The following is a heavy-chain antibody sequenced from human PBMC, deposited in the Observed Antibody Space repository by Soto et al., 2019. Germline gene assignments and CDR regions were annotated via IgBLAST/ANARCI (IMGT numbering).Heavy chain of an antibody. V-gene: IGHV4-39*01. J-gene: IGHJ5*02. D-gene: IGHD2-2*01. CDR3: ARQPYCSSTSCYPFSNCFDP. CDR1: GGSISSSSYY. Sequence: SETLSLTCTVSGGSISSSSYYWGWIRQPPGKGLEWIGSIYYSGSTYYNPSLKGRVTISVDTSKNQFSLKLSSVTAADTAVYYCARQPYCSSTSCYPFSNCFDPRGQGTLVNVSS. CDR2: IYYSGST.